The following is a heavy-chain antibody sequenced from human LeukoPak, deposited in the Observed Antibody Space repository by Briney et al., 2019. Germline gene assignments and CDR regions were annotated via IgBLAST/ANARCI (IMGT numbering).Heavy chain of an antibody. CDR3: VRARFTTFVYY. CDR1: GFTFKDFY. V-gene: IGHV3-11*05. D-gene: IGHD1-14*01. CDR2: INHLGSQT. Sequence: PGGSLRLSCAASGFTFKDFYMSWVRQAPGKGLEWVSYINHLGSQTDYADSVKGRFTISRDNAKNSLSLQMNNLSVDDTAVYYCVRARFTTFVYYWGQGTLATVSS. J-gene: IGHJ4*02.